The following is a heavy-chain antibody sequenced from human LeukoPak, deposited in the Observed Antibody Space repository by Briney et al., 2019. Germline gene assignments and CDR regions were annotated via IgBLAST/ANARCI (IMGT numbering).Heavy chain of an antibody. D-gene: IGHD3-9*01. Sequence: ASVKVSCKASGGTFSSYAISWVRQAPGQGLEWMGRIIPIFGTANYAQKFQGRVTITTDESTSTAYMELSSLRSEDTAVYYCARVHDILTGYYIEGFDYWGQGTLVTVSS. CDR3: ARVHDILTGYYIEGFDY. V-gene: IGHV1-69*05. J-gene: IGHJ4*02. CDR1: GGTFSSYA. CDR2: IIPIFGTA.